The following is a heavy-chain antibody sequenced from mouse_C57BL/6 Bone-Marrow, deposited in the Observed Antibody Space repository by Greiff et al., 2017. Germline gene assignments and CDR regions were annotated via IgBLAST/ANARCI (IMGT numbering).Heavy chain of an antibody. V-gene: IGHV5-4*01. D-gene: IGHD2-12*01. CDR1: GFTFSSYA. CDR2: ISDGGSYT. J-gene: IGHJ4*01. CDR3: AREAYSNDVRYAMDY. Sequence: EVQGVESGGGLVKPGGSLKLSCAASGFTFSSYAMSWVRQTPEKRLEWVATISDGGSYTYYPDNVKGRFTISRDNAKNNLYLQMSHLKSEDTAMYYCAREAYSNDVRYAMDYWGQGTSVTVSS.